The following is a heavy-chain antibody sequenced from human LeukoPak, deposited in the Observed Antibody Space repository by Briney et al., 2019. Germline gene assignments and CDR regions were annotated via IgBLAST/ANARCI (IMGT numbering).Heavy chain of an antibody. CDR1: GFTFNTYS. CDR3: ARGRDSSGWYYI. J-gene: IGHJ4*02. Sequence: GGSLRLSCAASGFTFNTYSMNWVRQAPGKGLEWVSCISSGSDYIYYADSVKGRFTISRDNTKNSLYLQMNSLRAEDTAVYFCARGRDSSGWYYIWGQGTLVTVSS. V-gene: IGHV3-21*01. D-gene: IGHD6-19*01. CDR2: ISSGSDYI.